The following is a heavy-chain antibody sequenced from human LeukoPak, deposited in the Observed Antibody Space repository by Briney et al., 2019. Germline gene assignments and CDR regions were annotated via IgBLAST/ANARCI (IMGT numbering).Heavy chain of an antibody. J-gene: IGHJ4*02. V-gene: IGHV4-59*01. CDR2: IYYSGST. CDR3: ARAVDDSSPLELDY. D-gene: IGHD3-22*01. CDR1: GGSISSYY. Sequence: SETLSLTCAVSGGSISSYYWSWIRQPPGKGLEWIGYIYYSGSTNYNPSLKSRVTISVDTSKNQFSLKLSSVTAADTAVYYCARAVDDSSPLELDYWGQGTLVTVSS.